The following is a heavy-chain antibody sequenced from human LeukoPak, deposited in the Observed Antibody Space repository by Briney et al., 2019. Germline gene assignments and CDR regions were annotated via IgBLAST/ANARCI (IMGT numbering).Heavy chain of an antibody. Sequence: ASETLSLTCTVSGGSISSGDYYWSWIRQLPGKGLEWIGYIYYSGSTYYNPSLKSRVTISVDTSKNQFSLKLSSVTAADTAVYYCARDLSMVRGVLDYWGQGTLVTVSS. CDR1: GGSISSGDYY. V-gene: IGHV4-30-4*01. D-gene: IGHD3-10*01. CDR2: IYYSGST. J-gene: IGHJ4*02. CDR3: ARDLSMVRGVLDY.